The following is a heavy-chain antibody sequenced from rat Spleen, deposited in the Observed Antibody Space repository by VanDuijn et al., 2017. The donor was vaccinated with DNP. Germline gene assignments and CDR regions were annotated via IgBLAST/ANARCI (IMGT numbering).Heavy chain of an antibody. J-gene: IGHJ2*01. CDR3: AREPIAAILFDY. Sequence: EVKLVESGGGLVQPGRSLKLSCAASGFTFSDYAMAWVRQAPKKGLEWVATIIYDGSSTYYRDSVKGRFTISRDNAESTLYLQMDSLRSEDTATYYCAREPIAAILFDYWGQGVMVTVSS. CDR2: IIYDGSST. D-gene: IGHD1-2*01. CDR1: GFTFSDYA. V-gene: IGHV5-17*01.